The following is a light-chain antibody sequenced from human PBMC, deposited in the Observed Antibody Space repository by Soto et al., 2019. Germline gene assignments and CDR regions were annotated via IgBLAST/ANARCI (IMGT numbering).Light chain of an antibody. J-gene: IGKJ1*01. Sequence: EIVLTQSPGTLSLSPGERATLSCRASQSVSSSYLAWYQQKPGQAPRLLIYGASSRATGIPDRFSGSGSVTDFTFTISRLEPEDFAVYYCQQYGSSTSTFGQGTKVDIK. V-gene: IGKV3-20*01. CDR1: QSVSSSY. CDR2: GAS. CDR3: QQYGSSTST.